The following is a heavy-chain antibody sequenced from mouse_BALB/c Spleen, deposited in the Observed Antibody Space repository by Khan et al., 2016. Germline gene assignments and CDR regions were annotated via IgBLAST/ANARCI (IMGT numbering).Heavy chain of an antibody. D-gene: IGHD2-3*01. CDR3: RFTISRDNSQSILYLQMNTLRAEDSATYYCARAGLLRDFDY. CDR2: IRNKANGYKT. J-gene: IGHJ2*01. V-gene: IGHV7-3*02. CDR1: GFTFTDYY. Sequence: EVELVESGGGLVQPGGSLRLSCATSGFTFTDYYMSWVRQPPGKALEWLGFIRNKANGYKTEYSASVKGRFSISRDNSQSILYLQMNNLRAEDSASAKGRFTISRDNSQSILYLQMNTLRAEDSATYYCARAGLLRDFDYWGQGTTLTVSS.